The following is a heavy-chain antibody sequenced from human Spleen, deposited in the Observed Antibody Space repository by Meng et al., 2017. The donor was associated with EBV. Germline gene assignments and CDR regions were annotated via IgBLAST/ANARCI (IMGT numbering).Heavy chain of an antibody. J-gene: IGHJ4*02. D-gene: IGHD3-16*01. CDR1: GDSISSNNAA. Sequence: QLQQSSPGLVKSSQTLSVTCAISGDSISSNNAAWNWIRQSPSRGLEWLGRTYYRSKSYNDYAVSVKSRITVNLDTSKNQFSLHLNSVTPEDTAVYYCAYFGDLPPLWWGQGTLVTVSS. CDR2: TYYRSKSYN. V-gene: IGHV6-1*01. CDR3: AYFGDLPPLW.